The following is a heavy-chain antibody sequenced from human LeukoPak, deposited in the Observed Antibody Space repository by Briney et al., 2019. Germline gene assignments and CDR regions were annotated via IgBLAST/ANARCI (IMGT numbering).Heavy chain of an antibody. V-gene: IGHV3-53*01. CDR2: IYSSGTT. Sequence: GGSLRLSCAASGITFSSNYMSWVRQAPGKGLEWVSVIYSSGTTYYADSVRGRFSISRDNFKNTVYLQMNSLRAEDTAVYYCARDGAAGDISYYDYYMDVWGKGTTVTVSS. CDR3: ARDGAAGDISYYDYYMDV. D-gene: IGHD3-10*01. J-gene: IGHJ6*03. CDR1: GITFSSNY.